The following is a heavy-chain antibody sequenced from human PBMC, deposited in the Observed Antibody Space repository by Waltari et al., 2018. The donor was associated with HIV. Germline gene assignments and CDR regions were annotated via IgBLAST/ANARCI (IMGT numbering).Heavy chain of an antibody. CDR2: IKQDGSEK. Sequence: EVQLVESGGGLVQPGGSLRLSCAASGFTFSSYWMSWVRQAPEKGLEWVANIKQDGSEKYYVDSVKGRFTISRDNAKNSLYLQMNSLRAEDTAVYYCARERCSGGSCYFYYYYYGMDVWGQGTTVTVSS. V-gene: IGHV3-7*03. CDR3: ARERCSGGSCYFYYYYYGMDV. CDR1: GFTFSSYW. D-gene: IGHD2-15*01. J-gene: IGHJ6*02.